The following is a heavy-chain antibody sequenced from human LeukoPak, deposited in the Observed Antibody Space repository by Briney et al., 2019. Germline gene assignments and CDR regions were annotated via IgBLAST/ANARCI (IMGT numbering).Heavy chain of an antibody. V-gene: IGHV3-48*03. J-gene: IGHJ6*02. CDR3: ARSGYSSGWSNYYYYGMDV. CDR1: GFTFSSYE. CDR2: ISSGGSTI. Sequence: GGSLRLSCAASGFTFSSYEMNWVRQAPGKGLEWVSYISSGGSTIYYADSVKGRFTISRDNAKNSLYLQMNSLRAEDTAVYYCARSGYSSGWSNYYYYGMDVWGQGTTVTVSS. D-gene: IGHD6-19*01.